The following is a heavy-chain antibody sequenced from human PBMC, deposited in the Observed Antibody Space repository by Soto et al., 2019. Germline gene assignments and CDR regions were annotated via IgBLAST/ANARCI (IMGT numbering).Heavy chain of an antibody. Sequence: GGSLRLSCAASGFTFSSYAMSWVRQAPGKGLEWVSGISGSSGRTYYADSVKGRFTISRDNSKNTVYLQMNSLRAEDTAVYHCAKRWYCSSAGCNAFDNWGQGTQVTVSS. D-gene: IGHD2-2*01. CDR3: AKRWYCSSAGCNAFDN. V-gene: IGHV3-23*01. CDR1: GFTFSSYA. J-gene: IGHJ4*02. CDR2: ISGSSGRT.